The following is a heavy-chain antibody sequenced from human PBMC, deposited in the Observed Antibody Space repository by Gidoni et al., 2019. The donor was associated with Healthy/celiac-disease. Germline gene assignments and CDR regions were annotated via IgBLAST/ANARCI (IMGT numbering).Heavy chain of an antibody. D-gene: IGHD3-16*01. CDR2: IYYSGST. V-gene: IGHV4-39*01. CDR1: GGSISSSSYY. CDR3: ARLSTYYDYVWGSYGAFDI. J-gene: IGHJ3*02. Sequence: QLQLQESGPGLVKPSETLSLTCTVSGGSISSSSYYWGWIRQPPGKGLEWIGSIYYSGSTYYNPSLKRRVTISVDTPNNQFSLKLSSVTAADTAVYYCARLSTYYDYVWGSYGAFDIWGQGTMVTVSS.